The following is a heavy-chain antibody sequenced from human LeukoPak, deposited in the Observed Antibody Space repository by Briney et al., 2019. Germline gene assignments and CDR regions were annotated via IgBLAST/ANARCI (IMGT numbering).Heavy chain of an antibody. CDR3: ARGLIRALIGTGYYFDY. D-gene: IGHD3-22*01. CDR2: ISSSSSTI. CDR1: GFTFSSYS. J-gene: IGHJ4*02. Sequence: PGGSLRLSCAASGFTFSSYSMNWVRQAPGKGLEWVSYISSSSSTIYYADSVKGRFTISRDNAKNSLYLQMNSLRAEDTAVYYCARGLIRALIGTGYYFDYWGQGTLVTVSS. V-gene: IGHV3-48*01.